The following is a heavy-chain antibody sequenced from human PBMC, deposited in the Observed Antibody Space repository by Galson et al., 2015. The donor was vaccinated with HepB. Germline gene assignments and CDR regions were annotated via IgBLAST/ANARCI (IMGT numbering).Heavy chain of an antibody. V-gene: IGHV1-3*01. D-gene: IGHD2-15*01. CDR1: GYTFTSYP. Sequence: SVKVSCKASGYTFTSYPVHWVRQAPGQRLEWMGWINAGNGNTKYSQKFQGRVTITRDISASAAYMELSSLRFEDTAVYYCARENSAEIVTDVWGKGTTVTVSS. CDR2: INAGNGNT. J-gene: IGHJ6*04. CDR3: ARENSAEIVTDV.